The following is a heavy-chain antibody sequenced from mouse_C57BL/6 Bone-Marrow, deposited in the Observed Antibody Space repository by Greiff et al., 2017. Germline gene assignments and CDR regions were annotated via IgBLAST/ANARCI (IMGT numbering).Heavy chain of an antibody. CDR2: IDPSDSYT. CDR3: ARGGLPYYYAMDY. V-gene: IGHV1-59*01. J-gene: IGHJ4*01. Sequence: QVQLQQPGAELVRPGTSVKLSCKASGYTFTSYWMHWVKQRPGQGLEWIGVIDPSDSYTNNNQNFKGKATLTVATSSSTDYMQLSSLTSEDSAVYDCARGGLPYYYAMDYWGQGTSVTVSS. CDR1: GYTFTSYW.